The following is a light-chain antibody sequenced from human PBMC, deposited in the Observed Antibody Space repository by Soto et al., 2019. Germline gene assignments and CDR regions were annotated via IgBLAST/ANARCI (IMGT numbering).Light chain of an antibody. V-gene: IGKV3-15*01. CDR2: GTS. CDR3: QHYDGWPRT. J-gene: IGKJ1*01. CDR1: QSVRGT. Sequence: EIVMTPSPATLSVSPGERATLSCRASQSVRGTLAWYQQKPGQSPRLLIFGTSPRATAVPATLTRRGPRAEFTLTISSLPSEDCAVYYCQHYDGWPRTFGLGTKGDI.